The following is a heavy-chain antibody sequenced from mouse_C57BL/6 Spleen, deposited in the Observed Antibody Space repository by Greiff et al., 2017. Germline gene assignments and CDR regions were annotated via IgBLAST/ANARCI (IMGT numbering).Heavy chain of an antibody. V-gene: IGHV2-2*01. CDR2: IWSGGST. CDR1: GFSLTSYG. J-gene: IGHJ2*01. CDR3: ARSPSLGLYYFDY. Sequence: VQLQQSGPGLVQPSQSLSITCTVSGFSLTSYGVHWVRQSPGKGLEWLGVIWSGGSTAYNAAFISRLSISKDNSKSQVFFKMNSLQADDTAIYYCARSPSLGLYYFDYWGQGTTLTVSS. D-gene: IGHD3-3*01.